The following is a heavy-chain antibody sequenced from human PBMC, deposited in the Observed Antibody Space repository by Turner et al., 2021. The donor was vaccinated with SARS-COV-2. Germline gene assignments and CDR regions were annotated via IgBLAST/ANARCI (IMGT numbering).Heavy chain of an antibody. V-gene: IGHV3-53*01. Sequence: EVQLVESGGGLIQPGGSLRLPCAASGFTVSRTYMSWVRQAPGKGLEWVSVIYSGGSTYYADSVKGRFTISRDNSKNTLYLQMNSLRAEDTAVYYCARGHSSGWHQSGAFDIWGQGTMVTVSS. CDR2: IYSGGST. D-gene: IGHD6-19*01. CDR3: ARGHSSGWHQSGAFDI. CDR1: GFTVSRTY. J-gene: IGHJ3*02.